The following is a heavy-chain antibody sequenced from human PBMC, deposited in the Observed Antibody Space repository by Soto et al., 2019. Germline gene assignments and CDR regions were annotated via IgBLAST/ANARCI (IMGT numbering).Heavy chain of an antibody. J-gene: IGHJ3*02. CDR3: AKCSPGPRGDAFDI. CDR1: GFTFSSYS. Sequence: GGSLRLSCAASGFTFSSYSMNWVRQAPGKGLEWVAVIWYDGSNKNYADSVKGRFTISRDNSKNTLYLQMNSLRAEDTAVYYCAKCSPGPRGDAFDIWGQGTMVTVSS. V-gene: IGHV3-33*06. CDR2: IWYDGSNK. D-gene: IGHD3-16*01.